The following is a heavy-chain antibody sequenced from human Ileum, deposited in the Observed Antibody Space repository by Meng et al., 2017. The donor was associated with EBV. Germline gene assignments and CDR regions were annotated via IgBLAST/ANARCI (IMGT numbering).Heavy chain of an antibody. CDR2: AYHRGDT. V-gene: IGHV4-4*02. Sequence: QVQLHVAGPGLLKPSGTLSLTCTVAGDSISSDTWWSGFRQPPGNGLEWIGEAYHRGDTNYNPSLKSRVDISVDKSKNQFYLSLFSVTAADTAVYYCGRDQGRELINHWGQGPWSPSPQ. CDR3: GRDQGRELINH. J-gene: IGHJ1*01. D-gene: IGHD1-7*01. CDR1: GDSISSDTW.